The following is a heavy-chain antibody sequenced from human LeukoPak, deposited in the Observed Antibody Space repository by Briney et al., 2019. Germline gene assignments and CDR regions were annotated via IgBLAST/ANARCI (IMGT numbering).Heavy chain of an antibody. CDR2: MWYDGSNE. CDR1: GFIFSTYG. Sequence: GGSLRLSCVASGFIFSTYGMYWVRQAPGKGLEWVAVMWYDGSNEYYGDSVKGRFIISRDNSKNTLYLQMNSLRAEDTAVYYCAKDRGVPRYDNWFDPWGQGTLVTVSS. V-gene: IGHV3-33*06. CDR3: AKDRGVPRYDNWFDP. J-gene: IGHJ5*02. D-gene: IGHD3-10*01.